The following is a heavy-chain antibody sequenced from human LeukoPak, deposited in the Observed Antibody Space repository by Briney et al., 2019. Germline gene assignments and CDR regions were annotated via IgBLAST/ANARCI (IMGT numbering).Heavy chain of an antibody. CDR3: ARLNYYDSSGYYPDY. J-gene: IGHJ4*02. D-gene: IGHD3-22*01. Sequence: GESLKISCKGSGYSFTSYWIGWVRQMPGKGLEWMGRIDPSDSYTNYSPSFQGHVTISADKSISTAYLQWSSLKAPDTAMYYCARLNYYDSSGYYPDYWGQGTLVTVSS. CDR1: GYSFTSYW. V-gene: IGHV5-10-1*01. CDR2: IDPSDSYT.